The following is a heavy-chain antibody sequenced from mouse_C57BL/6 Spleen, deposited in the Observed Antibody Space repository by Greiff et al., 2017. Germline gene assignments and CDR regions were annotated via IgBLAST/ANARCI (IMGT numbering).Heavy chain of an antibody. Sequence: QVQLQQPGAELVRPGSSVKLSCKASGYTFTSYWMHWVKQRPIQGLEWIGNIDPSDSETHYNQKFKDKATLTVDKSSSTAYVQLSSLTSEDSAVYYCAIQIITTVVARYFDVWGTGTTVTVSS. V-gene: IGHV1-52*01. J-gene: IGHJ1*03. D-gene: IGHD1-1*01. CDR3: AIQIITTVVARYFDV. CDR1: GYTFTSYW. CDR2: IDPSDSET.